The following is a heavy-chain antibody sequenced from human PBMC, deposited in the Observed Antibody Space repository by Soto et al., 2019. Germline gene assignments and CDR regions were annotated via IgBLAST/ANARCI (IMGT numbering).Heavy chain of an antibody. CDR2: IRGSGDTT. CDR1: GFTFSNYA. V-gene: IGHV3-23*01. J-gene: IGHJ4*02. Sequence: PGGSLRLSCAASGFTFSNYAMGWVRQAPGKGLEWVSGIRGSGDTTSYADSVKGHFTISRDNSKNTLYLQMNSLRAEDTAVYYCAKDLSDTGTYMRGIFDCWGQGTLVTVSS. D-gene: IGHD3-10*01. CDR3: AKDLSDTGTYMRGIFDC.